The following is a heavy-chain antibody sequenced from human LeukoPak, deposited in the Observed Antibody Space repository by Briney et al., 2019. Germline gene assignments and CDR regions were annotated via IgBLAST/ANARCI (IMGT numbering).Heavy chain of an antibody. CDR3: ARGGSWYYYFDY. CDR2: IYYSGNT. V-gene: IGHV4-59*01. CDR1: GGSISRYY. D-gene: IGHD6-13*01. Sequence: SETLSLTCSVSGGSISRYYWSWIRQPPGKGLEWIGYIYYSGNTNYNPSLKSRVTISVDKSENQFSLKLSSVTAADTAVYYCARGGSWYYYFDYWGQGTLVTVSS. J-gene: IGHJ4*02.